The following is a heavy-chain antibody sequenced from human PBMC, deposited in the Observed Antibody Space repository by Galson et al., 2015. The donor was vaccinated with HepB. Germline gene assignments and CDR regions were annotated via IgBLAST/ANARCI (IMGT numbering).Heavy chain of an antibody. D-gene: IGHD3-9*01. V-gene: IGHV3-30*03. CDR2: ISYDGSNK. CDR3: ARAYYDILTGNLYGMDV. Sequence: SLRLSCAASGFTFSSYSMHWVRQAPGKGLEWVAVISYDGSNKYYADSVKGRFTISRDNSKNTLYLQMNSLRAEDTAVYYCARAYYDILTGNLYGMDVWGQGTTVTVSS. J-gene: IGHJ6*02. CDR1: GFTFSSYS.